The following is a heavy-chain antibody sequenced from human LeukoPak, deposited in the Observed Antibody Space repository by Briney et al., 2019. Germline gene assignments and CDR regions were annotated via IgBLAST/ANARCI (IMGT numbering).Heavy chain of an antibody. J-gene: IGHJ4*02. CDR2: IYHSGGT. CDR3: AAEEYYDSSGYYGY. CDR1: GGSISSGGYS. D-gene: IGHD3-22*01. V-gene: IGHV4-30-2*01. Sequence: SETLSLTCAVSGGSISSGGYSWSWIRQPPGKGLEWIGYIYHSGGTYYNPSLKSRVTISVDRSKNQFSLKLSSVTAADTAVYYCAAEEYYDSSGYYGYWGQGTLVTVSS.